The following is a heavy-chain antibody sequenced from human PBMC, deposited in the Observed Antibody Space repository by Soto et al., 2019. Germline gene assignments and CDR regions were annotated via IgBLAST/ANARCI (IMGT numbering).Heavy chain of an antibody. J-gene: IGHJ4*02. CDR1: GYTFIAYH. CDR2: INPNSGGT. V-gene: IGHV1-2*02. Sequence: QVQLVQSGAEAKKPGASVKVSCKASGYTFIAYHIHWLRQAPGQGLEWMGWINPNSGGTNYARELQDRVTMTRDTSISTAYMELSRLTPDDSAMYYCAKENGRGWYEDVEYWGRGNLVTVSP. D-gene: IGHD6-19*01. CDR3: AKENGRGWYEDVEY.